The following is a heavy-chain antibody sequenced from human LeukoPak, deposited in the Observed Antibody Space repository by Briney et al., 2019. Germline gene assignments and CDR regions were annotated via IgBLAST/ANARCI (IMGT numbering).Heavy chain of an antibody. J-gene: IGHJ6*02. Sequence: GGSLRLSCAAPGFTFSSYEMNWVRQAPGKGLEWVSYISSSGSTIYYADSVKGRFTISRDNAKNSLYLQMNSLRAEDTAVYYCARVYSSTSGKGMDVWGQGTTVTVSS. CDR2: ISSSGSTI. D-gene: IGHD6-13*01. CDR3: ARVYSSTSGKGMDV. V-gene: IGHV3-48*03. CDR1: GFTFSSYE.